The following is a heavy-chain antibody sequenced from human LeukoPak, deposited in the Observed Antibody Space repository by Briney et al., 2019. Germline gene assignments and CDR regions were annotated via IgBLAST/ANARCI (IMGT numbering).Heavy chain of an antibody. D-gene: IGHD2-21*01. CDR3: AIYFVGGGGRGT. Sequence: SETPSLTCIVSGGSISSGGYHWSWIRQHPGKGLEWIGNDGSTYYNPSLKSRVTISVDTSKNQFSLKLSSVTAADTAIYYCAIYFVGGGGRGTWGQGTLVTVSS. CDR1: GGSISSGGYH. V-gene: IGHV4-31*02. CDR2: DGST. J-gene: IGHJ4*02.